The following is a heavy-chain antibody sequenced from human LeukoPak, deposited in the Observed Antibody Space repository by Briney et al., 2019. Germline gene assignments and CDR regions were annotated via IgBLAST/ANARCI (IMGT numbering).Heavy chain of an antibody. CDR3: AKHGAVDY. V-gene: IGHV3-30*18. CDR1: GFTFSDYY. Sequence: GGSLRLSCAASGFTFSDYYMSWIRQAPGKGLEWVAVISYDGSNKYYADSVKGRFTISRDNSKNTLYLQMNSLRAEDTAVYYCAKHGAVDYWGQGTLVTVSS. CDR2: ISYDGSNK. J-gene: IGHJ4*02. D-gene: IGHD4-17*01.